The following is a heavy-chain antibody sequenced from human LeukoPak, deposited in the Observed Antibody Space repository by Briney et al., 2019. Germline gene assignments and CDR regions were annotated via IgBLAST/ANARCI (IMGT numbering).Heavy chain of an antibody. CDR1: GSTFSNYW. CDR3: ARLVDCSSGTCSPNKRGTFDI. V-gene: IGHV5-51*01. Sequence: GESLKISCKGSGSTFSNYWIGWVRQMPGKGLEWMGIIYPGNSDARYSPSFQGQVTISADKSINTAYLQWSRLKASDIAMYYCARLVDCSSGTCSPNKRGTFDIWGQGTLVTVSS. J-gene: IGHJ3*02. CDR2: IYPGNSDA. D-gene: IGHD2-15*01.